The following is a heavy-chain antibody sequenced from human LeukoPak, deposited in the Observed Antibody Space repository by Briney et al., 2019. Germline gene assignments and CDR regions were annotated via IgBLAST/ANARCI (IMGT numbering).Heavy chain of an antibody. CDR3: ASVTYSDYSGHDY. CDR1: GYTFTGYY. CDR2: TYPNSGET. J-gene: IGHJ4*02. Sequence: ASVKVSCKASGYTFTGYYMHWVRQAPGQGLEWMGWTYPNSGETKYAQKFQGRVTMTRDSSISTAYMELSSPTSDDTAVYYCASVTYSDYSGHDYWGQGTLVTVSS. V-gene: IGHV1-2*02. D-gene: IGHD3-22*01.